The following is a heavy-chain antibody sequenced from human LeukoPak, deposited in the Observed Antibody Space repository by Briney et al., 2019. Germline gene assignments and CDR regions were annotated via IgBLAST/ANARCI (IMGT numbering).Heavy chain of an antibody. D-gene: IGHD1-26*01. CDR2: ISAYNGNT. CDR3: ARDISAYSGSYSDY. CDR1: GHTFTSYG. J-gene: IGHJ4*02. V-gene: IGHV1-18*01. Sequence: ASVKVSCKASGHTFTSYGISWVRQAPGQGLEWMGWISAYNGNTNYAQKLQGRVTMTTDTSTSTAYMELRSLRSDDTAVYYCARDISAYSGSYSDYWGQGTLVTVSS.